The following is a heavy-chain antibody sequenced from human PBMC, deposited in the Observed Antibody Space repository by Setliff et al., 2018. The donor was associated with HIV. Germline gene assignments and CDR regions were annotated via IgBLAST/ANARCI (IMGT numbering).Heavy chain of an antibody. Sequence: TSETLSLTCSVSGDSMRTNYWTWIRQSPGKGLEWIGHVDYSGSSTYNPSLNSRVTLSIDTSKSQFSLRLSSVTAADTALYYCARRSTVARGVDCFDLWGQGTQVTVSS. V-gene: IGHV4-59*08. CDR3: ARRSTVARGVDCFDL. D-gene: IGHD3-10*01. J-gene: IGHJ4*02. CDR2: VDYSGSS. CDR1: GDSMRTNY.